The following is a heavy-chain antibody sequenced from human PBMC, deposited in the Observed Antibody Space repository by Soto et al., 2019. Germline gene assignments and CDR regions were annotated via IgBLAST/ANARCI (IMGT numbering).Heavy chain of an antibody. V-gene: IGHV3-9*01. CDR2: ITWNSRVL. J-gene: IGHJ4*02. D-gene: IGHD3-3*01. CDR3: AKGRYDFWSPYYFDS. CDR1: GLNFDDFA. Sequence: EGQLVESGGRLVQPGRSLRLSCVGTGLNFDDFAMHWVRQAPGKGLEWVSGITWNSRVLAYADSVKGRFTISRDNARNSLYLQMDSLRDEDTALYYCAKGRYDFWSPYYFDSWGQGTLVTVSS.